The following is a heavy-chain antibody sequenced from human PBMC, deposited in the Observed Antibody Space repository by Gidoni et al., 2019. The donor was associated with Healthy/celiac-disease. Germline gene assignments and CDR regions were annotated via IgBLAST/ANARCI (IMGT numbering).Heavy chain of an antibody. Sequence: EVELVESGGGWVKPGGPLRLACAASGFTLRKAGVSGVRGAAGKGLGLVCRIQSKTDGRTTVYAAPVSGRCTFSRDYSKSPLTLQMNSLKNEDTLVYYCTTEGVVVAATPTIWRGIYYYGRDVWGQGTPVTVSS. D-gene: IGHD2-15*01. CDR1: GFTLRKAG. CDR2: IQSKTDGRTT. CDR3: TTEGVVVAATPTIWRGIYYYGRDV. V-gene: IGHV3-15*01. J-gene: IGHJ6*02.